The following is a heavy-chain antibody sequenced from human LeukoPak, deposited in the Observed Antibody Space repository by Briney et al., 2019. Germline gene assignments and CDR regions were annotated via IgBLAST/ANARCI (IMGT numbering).Heavy chain of an antibody. CDR3: ARGEYGSGSYHIDY. J-gene: IGHJ4*02. Sequence: GGSLRLSCAASGFTFSSYGMSWVRQAPGKGLEWVSGISDSGVGTKHADSVKGRFTISRDNAKNSLYLQMNSLRAEDTAVYYCARGEYGSGSYHIDYWGQGTLVTVSS. V-gene: IGHV3-23*01. D-gene: IGHD3-10*01. CDR2: ISDSGVGT. CDR1: GFTFSSYG.